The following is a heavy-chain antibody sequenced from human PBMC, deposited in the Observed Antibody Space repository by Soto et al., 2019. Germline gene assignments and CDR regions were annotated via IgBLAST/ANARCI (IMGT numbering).Heavy chain of an antibody. CDR2: IGGRGNSA. V-gene: IGHV3-23*01. CDR1: GFIFTNYA. J-gene: IGHJ3*01. D-gene: IGHD5-12*01. Sequence: GGSLRLSCAASGFIFTNYAMNWVRQAPGRGLEWVSVIGGRGNSAYYADSVQGRFTISRDNSKNTLSLQMSSLTADDTAIYYCVREGRGSFDFWGRGTMVTVSS. CDR3: VREGRGSFDF.